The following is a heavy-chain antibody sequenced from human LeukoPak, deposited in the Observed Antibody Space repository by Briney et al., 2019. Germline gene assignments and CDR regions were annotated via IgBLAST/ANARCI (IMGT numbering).Heavy chain of an antibody. Sequence: SEPLSLTCTVSGGSISSSSYYWGWIRQPPGKGLEWIGSIYYSGSTYYHPSLKSRVPISVDTYKNQFSLKVNTVTAADTAVYYCARCDCSGGSCSLDYYYYYMDVWGKGTTVTVSS. D-gene: IGHD2-15*01. CDR1: GGSISSSSYY. CDR2: IYYSGST. CDR3: ARCDCSGGSCSLDYYYYYMDV. J-gene: IGHJ6*03. V-gene: IGHV4-39*01.